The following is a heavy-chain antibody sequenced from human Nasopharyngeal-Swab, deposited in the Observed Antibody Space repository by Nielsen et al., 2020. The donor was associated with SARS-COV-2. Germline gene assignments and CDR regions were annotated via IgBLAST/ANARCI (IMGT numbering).Heavy chain of an antibody. Sequence: SETLSLTCTVSGGSISSTNYLWGWIRQPPGKGLEWFGSVFYSGTIYYNPSLKSRVTISVDTSKNQFSLKLSSVTAADTAVYYCARDRTQTIQRGLNYYFYYYMDVWGKGTTVTVSS. CDR1: GGSISSTNYL. CDR3: ARDRTQTIQRGLNYYFYYYMDV. V-gene: IGHV4-39*07. CDR2: VFYSGTI. D-gene: IGHD2-21*01. J-gene: IGHJ6*03.